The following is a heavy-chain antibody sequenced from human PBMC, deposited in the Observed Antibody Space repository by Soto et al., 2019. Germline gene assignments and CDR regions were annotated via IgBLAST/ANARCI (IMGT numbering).Heavy chain of an antibody. D-gene: IGHD2-8*01. CDR1: GGTFSSYA. CDR2: IIPIFGTA. Sequence: QVQLVQSGAEVKKPGSSVKVSCKASGGTFSSYAISWVRQAPGQGLEWMGGIIPIFGTANYAQKFQGRVTITADESTSTAYMELSSLRSEDTAVYYCARTDCTNGVCFYYYYGMDVWGQGTTVTVSS. CDR3: ARTDCTNGVCFYYYYGMDV. J-gene: IGHJ6*02. V-gene: IGHV1-69*01.